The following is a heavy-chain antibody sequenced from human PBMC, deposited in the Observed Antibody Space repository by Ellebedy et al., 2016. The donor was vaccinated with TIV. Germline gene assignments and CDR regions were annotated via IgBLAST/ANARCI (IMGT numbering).Heavy chain of an antibody. Sequence: GGSLRLXXAASGFTFSSYAMHWVRQAPGKGLEWVAVISYDGSNKYYADSVKGRFTISRDNSKNTLYLQMNSLRAEDTAVYYCAKGYSYGYAHSDFDYWGQGTLVTVSS. J-gene: IGHJ4*02. V-gene: IGHV3-30-3*01. D-gene: IGHD5-18*01. CDR1: GFTFSSYA. CDR2: ISYDGSNK. CDR3: AKGYSYGYAHSDFDY.